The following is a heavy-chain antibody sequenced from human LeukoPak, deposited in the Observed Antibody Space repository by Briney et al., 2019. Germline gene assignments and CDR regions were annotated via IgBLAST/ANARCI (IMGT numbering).Heavy chain of an antibody. CDR1: GGSISSSSYY. CDR2: IYYSGST. V-gene: IGHV4-39*07. J-gene: IGHJ4*02. CDR3: ARVGGSYPGDGYFDY. D-gene: IGHD1-26*01. Sequence: PSETLSLTCTVSGGSISSSSYYWGWIRQPPGKGLEWIGSIYYSGSTYYNPSLKSRVTISVDTSKNQFSLKLSSVTAADTAVYYYARVGGSYPGDGYFDYWGQGTLVTVSS.